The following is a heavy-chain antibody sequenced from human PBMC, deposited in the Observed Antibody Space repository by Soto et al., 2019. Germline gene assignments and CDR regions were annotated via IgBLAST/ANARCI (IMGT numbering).Heavy chain of an antibody. Sequence: PSETLSLTCAVYGGSFSGYYWSWIRQPPGKGLEWIGEINHSGSTNYNPSLKSRVTISVDTSKNQFSLKLSSVTAADTAVYYCARGRKGWDYPLDYYYYYYGMDVWGQGTTVTVSS. CDR1: GGSFSGYY. J-gene: IGHJ6*02. D-gene: IGHD1-26*01. CDR2: INHSGST. V-gene: IGHV4-34*01. CDR3: ARGRKGWDYPLDYYYYYYGMDV.